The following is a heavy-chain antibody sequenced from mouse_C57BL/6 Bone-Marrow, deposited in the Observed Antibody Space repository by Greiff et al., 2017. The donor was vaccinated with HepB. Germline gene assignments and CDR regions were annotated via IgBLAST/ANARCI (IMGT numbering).Heavy chain of an antibody. J-gene: IGHJ3*01. CDR1: GFSFNTYA. D-gene: IGHD1-1*01. CDR2: IRSKSNNYAT. V-gene: IGHV10-1*01. CDR3: GAYGSSPWFAY. Sequence: EVKLVESGGGLVQPKGSLKLSCAASGFSFNTYAMNWVRQAPGKGLEWVARIRSKSNNYATYYADSVKDRFTISRDDSESMLYLQMNNLKTEDTAVYYCGAYGSSPWFAYWGQGTLVTVSA.